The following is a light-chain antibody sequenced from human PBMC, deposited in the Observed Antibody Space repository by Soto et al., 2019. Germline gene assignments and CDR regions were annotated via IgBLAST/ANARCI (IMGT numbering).Light chain of an antibody. J-gene: IGKJ4*01. Sequence: EIVLTQSPATLSLSPGERATLSCRASQSVSSYLAWYQQKPGQAPRLLIYDASTRATGIPARFSGSGSGTDFTLTISSLEPEDFATYYCQQSYSTPQTFGGGTKVEI. CDR1: QSVSSY. CDR2: DAS. CDR3: QQSYSTPQT. V-gene: IGKV3-11*01.